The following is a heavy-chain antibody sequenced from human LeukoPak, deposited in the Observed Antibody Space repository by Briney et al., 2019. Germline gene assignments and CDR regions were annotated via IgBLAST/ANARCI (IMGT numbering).Heavy chain of an antibody. D-gene: IGHD5-12*01. CDR2: IYHSGST. J-gene: IGHJ4*02. CDR1: GGSISTYY. CDR3: ARGGGYASPIGY. Sequence: TSETLSLTCTLSGGSISTYYWSWIRQPPGKGLEWVGYIYHSGSTNYNPSLKSRVTISVDTSKNQFSLKLSSVTAADTAVYYCARGGGYASPIGYWGQGALVTVSS. V-gene: IGHV4-59*01.